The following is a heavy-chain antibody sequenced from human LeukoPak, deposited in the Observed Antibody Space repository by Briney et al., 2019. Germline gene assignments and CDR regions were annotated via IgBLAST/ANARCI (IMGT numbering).Heavy chain of an antibody. D-gene: IGHD6-13*01. J-gene: IGHJ5*02. Sequence: PGGSLRLSCAASGFTVSSNYMSWVRQAPGKGLEWVSVIYSGGSTYYADSVKGRFTISRDNSKSTLYIQMNSLRAEDTAVYYCARGIPGIAAAGTSWFDPWGQGTLVTVSS. V-gene: IGHV3-53*01. CDR2: IYSGGST. CDR3: ARGIPGIAAAGTSWFDP. CDR1: GFTVSSNY.